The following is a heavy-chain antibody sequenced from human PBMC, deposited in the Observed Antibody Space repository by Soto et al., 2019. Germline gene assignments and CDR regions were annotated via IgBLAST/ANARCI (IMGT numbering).Heavy chain of an antibody. CDR3: ARDYWADPHAFDI. V-gene: IGHV1-69*13. Sequence: SVKVSCKASGGTFSSYAISWVRQAPGQGLEWMGGIIPIFGTANYAQKFQGRVTITADESTSTAYMELSSLRSEDTAVYYCARDYWADPHAFDIWGQGAMVTVSS. D-gene: IGHD2-8*02. CDR2: IIPIFGTA. CDR1: GGTFSSYA. J-gene: IGHJ3*02.